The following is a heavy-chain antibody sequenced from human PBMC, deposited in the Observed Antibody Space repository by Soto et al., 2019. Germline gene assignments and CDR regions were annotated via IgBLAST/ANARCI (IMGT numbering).Heavy chain of an antibody. Sequence: PGGSLRLSRAASGFAGPGFTVSNYAMTWVRQAPGKGLEWVSAISGSGGRTYYADSVKGRFTISRDNSKDTLYLQMNSLRAEDTAVYYCAKLGTVPPYYGMDVWGQGTTVTVSS. V-gene: IGHV3-23*01. CDR3: AKLGTVPPYYGMDV. CDR1: GFAGPGFTVSNYA. CDR2: ISGSGGRT. J-gene: IGHJ6*02. D-gene: IGHD3-16*01.